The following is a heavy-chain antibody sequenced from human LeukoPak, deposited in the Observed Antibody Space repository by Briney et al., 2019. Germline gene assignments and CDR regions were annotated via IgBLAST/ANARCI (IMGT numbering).Heavy chain of an antibody. Sequence: PGGSLRLSCAASGFTFSSYAMHWVRQAPGKGLEWVAVISYDGSNKYYADSVKGRFTISRDNSKNTLYLQMNSLKAEDTAVYYCARDIGPRRRAPGGIPDYWGQGTLVTVSS. CDR1: GFTFSSYA. J-gene: IGHJ4*02. D-gene: IGHD3-16*01. V-gene: IGHV3-30*04. CDR2: ISYDGSNK. CDR3: ARDIGPRRRAPGGIPDY.